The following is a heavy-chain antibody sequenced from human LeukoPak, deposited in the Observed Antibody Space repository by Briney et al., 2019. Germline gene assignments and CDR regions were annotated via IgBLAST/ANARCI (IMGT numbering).Heavy chain of an antibody. V-gene: IGHV4-61*02. CDR2: IYSSGST. CDR3: ARAGLGIATKFDP. CDR1: GGSISSGSYY. D-gene: IGHD6-13*01. Sequence: PSETLSLTCSVSGGSISSGSYYWSWIRQPAGKGLEWIGRIYSSGSTNYNPSLKSRVTISVDTSKNQFSLKLSSATAADTAVYYCARAGLGIATKFDPWGQGTLVTVSS. J-gene: IGHJ5*02.